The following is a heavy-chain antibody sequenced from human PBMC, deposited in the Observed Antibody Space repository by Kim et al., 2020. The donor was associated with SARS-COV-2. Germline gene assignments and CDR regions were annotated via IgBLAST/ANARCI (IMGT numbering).Heavy chain of an antibody. D-gene: IGHD3-22*01. CDR3: ARDRPTYTYYYDSSRPGDAFDI. J-gene: IGHJ3*02. V-gene: IGHV1-2*04. CDR2: FNPNSGGT. CDR1: GYTFTGYY. Sequence: ASVKVSCKASGYTFTGYYMHWVRQAPGQGLEWMGWFNPNSGGTNYAQKFQGWVTMTRDTSISTAYMELSRLRSDDTAVYYCARDRPTYTYYYDSSRPGDAFDIWGQGTMVTVSS.